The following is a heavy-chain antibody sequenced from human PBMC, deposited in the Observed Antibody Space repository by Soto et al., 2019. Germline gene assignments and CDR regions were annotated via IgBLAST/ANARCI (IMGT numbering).Heavy chain of an antibody. V-gene: IGHV3-30*18. CDR1: GFTFNNYG. CDR3: AKDQGIAASHGID. CDR2: ISNDGSDK. D-gene: IGHD6-13*01. J-gene: IGHJ3*01. Sequence: ESGGGVVQPGRSLRLSCAASGFTFNNYGMHWVRQAPGKGLEWVATISNDGSDKYYADSVKGRLTISRDNSKNTVYLQMNILRAEDTAVYYCAKDQGIAASHGIDWGQGTMVTVSS.